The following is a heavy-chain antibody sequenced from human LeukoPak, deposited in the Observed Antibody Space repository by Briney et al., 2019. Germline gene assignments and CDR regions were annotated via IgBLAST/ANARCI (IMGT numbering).Heavy chain of an antibody. CDR2: ISGSGGST. V-gene: IGHV3-23*01. Sequence: PGGSLSLSCAASGFTFSSYAMSWVRQAPGKGLEWVSAISGSGGSTYYADSVKGRFTISRDNSKNTLYLQMNSLRAEDTAVYYCAKDRPIAVAGDEAYWGQGTLVTVSS. CDR3: AKDRPIAVAGDEAY. CDR1: GFTFSSYA. D-gene: IGHD6-19*01. J-gene: IGHJ4*02.